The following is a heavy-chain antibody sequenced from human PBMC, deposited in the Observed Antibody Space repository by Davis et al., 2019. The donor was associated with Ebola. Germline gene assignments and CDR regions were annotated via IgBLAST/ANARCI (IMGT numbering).Heavy chain of an antibody. CDR3: ARAGFGEIYFDY. Sequence: GESLKISCAASGFTFSSYDMHWVRQATGKGLEWVSAIGTAGDTYYPGSVKGRFTISREKAKNSLYLQMNSRRGEDTAVYYCARAGFGEIYFDYWGQGTLVTVSS. V-gene: IGHV3-13*01. CDR1: GFTFSSYD. D-gene: IGHD3-10*01. J-gene: IGHJ4*02. CDR2: IGTAGDT.